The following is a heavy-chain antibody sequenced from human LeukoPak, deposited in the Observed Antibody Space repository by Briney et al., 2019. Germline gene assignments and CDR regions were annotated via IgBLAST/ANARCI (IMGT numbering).Heavy chain of an antibody. Sequence: GGSLRLSCAASGFTFSSYAMHWVRQAPGKGLEWVSYTSSSSSTIYYADSVKSLFTLSRDNSKNTLYLQMNSLRAEDTAVYYCAKRKTDYSYPSSFDYWGQGTLVTVSS. V-gene: IGHV3-48*01. J-gene: IGHJ4*02. CDR2: TSSSSSTI. CDR3: AKRKTDYSYPSSFDY. CDR1: GFTFSSYA. D-gene: IGHD4-11*01.